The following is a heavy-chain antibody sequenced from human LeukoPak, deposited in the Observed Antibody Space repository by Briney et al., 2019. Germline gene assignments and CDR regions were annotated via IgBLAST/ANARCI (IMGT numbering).Heavy chain of an antibody. CDR3: AKAPGIAAGMDV. J-gene: IGHJ6*02. V-gene: IGHV3-9*01. CDR2: ISWNSGSI. D-gene: IGHD6-13*01. Sequence: PGGSLRLSCAASGFTFDDYAMHWVRQAPGKGLEWVSGISWNSGSIGYADSVKGRFTISRDNAKSSLYLQMNSLRAEDTALYYCAKAPGIAAGMDVWGQGTTVTVSS. CDR1: GFTFDDYA.